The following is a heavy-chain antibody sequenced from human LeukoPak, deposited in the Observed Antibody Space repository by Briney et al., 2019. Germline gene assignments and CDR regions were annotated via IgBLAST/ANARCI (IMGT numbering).Heavy chain of an antibody. J-gene: IGHJ3*02. CDR2: INPNSGGT. Sequence: ASVKVSCKASGYTFTGYYMHWVRQAPGQGLEWMGWINPNSGGTNYAQKFQGWVTMTRDTSISTAYMELSRLRSEDTAVYYCARDRRFGELLERGRGNDAFDIWGQGTMVTVSS. D-gene: IGHD3-10*01. CDR1: GYTFTGYY. V-gene: IGHV1-2*04. CDR3: ARDRRFGELLERGRGNDAFDI.